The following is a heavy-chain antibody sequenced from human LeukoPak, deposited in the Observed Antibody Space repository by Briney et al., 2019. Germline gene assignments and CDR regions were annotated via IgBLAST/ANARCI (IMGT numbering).Heavy chain of an antibody. CDR3: AKRYYYDNSGLWDY. V-gene: IGHV3-23*01. CDR2: ISSSGGST. D-gene: IGHD3-22*01. J-gene: IGHJ4*02. CDR1: GFTFSSYA. Sequence: PGGSLRLSCGASGFTFSSYAMSWVRQAPGKGLEWVSAISSSGGSTHHADSVKGRFTISRDNSKNTLYLQMNSLGAEDTAVYYCAKRYYYDNSGLWDYWGQGTLVTVSS.